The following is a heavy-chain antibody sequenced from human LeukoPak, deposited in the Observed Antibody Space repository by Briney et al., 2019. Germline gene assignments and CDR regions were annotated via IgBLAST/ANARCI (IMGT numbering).Heavy chain of an antibody. D-gene: IGHD3-22*01. V-gene: IGHV1-24*01. CDR3: ATSQPITMIVVVINKLNAFDI. CDR1: GYTLTELS. J-gene: IGHJ3*02. CDR2: FYPEDGET. Sequence: ASVTVSCKVSGYTLTELSMHWVRQAPGKGLEWMGGFYPEDGETIYAQKFQGRVTITEDTSTDTVYMELSSLRSEDTAVYYCATSQPITMIVVVINKLNAFDIWGQGTMVTVSS.